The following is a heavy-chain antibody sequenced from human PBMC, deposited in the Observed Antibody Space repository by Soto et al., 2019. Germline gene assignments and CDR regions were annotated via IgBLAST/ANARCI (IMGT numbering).Heavy chain of an antibody. CDR2: ISSSGSTI. CDR3: ADIGGSGRFDY. J-gene: IGHJ4*02. D-gene: IGHD3-10*01. V-gene: IGHV3-48*03. Sequence: EVQLVESGGGLVQPGGSLRLSCAASGFTFSSYEVNWVRQAPGKGLEWVSYISSSGSTIYYADSVKGRFTISRDNAKNSLYLQMNSLRAEDTAVYYCADIGGSGRFDYWGQGTLVTVSS. CDR1: GFTFSSYE.